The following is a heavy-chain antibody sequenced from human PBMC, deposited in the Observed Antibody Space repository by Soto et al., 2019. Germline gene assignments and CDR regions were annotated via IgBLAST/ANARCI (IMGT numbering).Heavy chain of an antibody. CDR2: IYYSGST. D-gene: IGHD2-15*01. CDR1: GGSISSYY. CDR3: ARDRGYCSGGSCYSPLYYYGMDV. J-gene: IGHJ6*02. V-gene: IGHV4-59*01. Sequence: SETLSLTCTVSGGSISSYYWSWIRRPPGKGLEWIGYIYYSGSTNYNPSLKSRVTISVDTSKNQFSLKLSSVTAADTAVYYCARDRGYCSGGSCYSPLYYYGMDVWGQGTTVTVSS.